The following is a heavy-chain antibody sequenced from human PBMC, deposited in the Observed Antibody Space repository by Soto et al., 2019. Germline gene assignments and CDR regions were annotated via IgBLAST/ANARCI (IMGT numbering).Heavy chain of an antibody. CDR2: INAGNGNT. D-gene: IGHD2-2*01. V-gene: IGHV1-3*01. CDR3: ASGEVVTAGYYFDY. CDR1: GYTFTSYA. J-gene: IGHJ4*02. Sequence: QVQLVQSGAEVKKPGASVKVSCKASGYTFTSYAMHWVRQAPGQRLEWMGWINAGNGNTKYSQKFQGRVTITRDTSESTDYMELSSLRSEDTAVYYCASGEVVTAGYYFDYWGQGTLVTVSS.